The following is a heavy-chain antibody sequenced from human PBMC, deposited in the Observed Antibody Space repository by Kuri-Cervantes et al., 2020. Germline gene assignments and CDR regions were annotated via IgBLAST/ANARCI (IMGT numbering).Heavy chain of an antibody. V-gene: IGHV3-21*01. Sequence: GGSLRLSCSASGFSIRGYTLNWVRQAPGKGLEWVSSIGGSGQYTYYADSMKGRFTISRDNARESLFLEMNSLRVEDTAVYYCARGRVATDTSFYYGLDVWGRGTTVTVSS. CDR3: ARGRVATDTSFYYGLDV. J-gene: IGHJ6*02. D-gene: IGHD2-21*02. CDR1: GFSIRGYT. CDR2: IGGSGQYT.